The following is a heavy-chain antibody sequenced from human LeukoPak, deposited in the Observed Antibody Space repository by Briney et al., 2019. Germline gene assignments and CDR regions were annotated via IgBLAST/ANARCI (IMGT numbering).Heavy chain of an antibody. Sequence: GASVRVSCKASGGTFSSYAISWARQAPGQGLEWMGGIIPIFGTANYAQKFQGRVTITADESTSTAYMELSSLRSEDTAVYYCARSTVVTLYYYYYYYMDVWGKGTTVTVSS. CDR1: GGTFSSYA. V-gene: IGHV1-69*13. J-gene: IGHJ6*03. D-gene: IGHD4-23*01. CDR2: IIPIFGTA. CDR3: ARSTVVTLYYYYYYYMDV.